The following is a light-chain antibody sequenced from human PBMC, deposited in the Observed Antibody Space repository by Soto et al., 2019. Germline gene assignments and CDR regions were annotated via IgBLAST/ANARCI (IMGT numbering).Light chain of an antibody. J-gene: IGLJ1*01. CDR3: ATWDDSRSGSYV. CDR1: VSNLGSTT. Sequence: QSVPTQPTSASGTPGQRVTISCSGSVSNLGSTTVNWYQHLPGMAPKLLIFSNSQRPSGVPDRFSGSKSGISASLAISRLQSEDEADYYCATWDDSRSGSYVFGTGTKLTVL. V-gene: IGLV1-44*01. CDR2: SNS.